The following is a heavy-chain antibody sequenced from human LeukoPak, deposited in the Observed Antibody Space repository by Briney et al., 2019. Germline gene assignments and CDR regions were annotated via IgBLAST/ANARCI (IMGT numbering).Heavy chain of an antibody. CDR3: AREVWFGEFYPAFDY. CDR1: GFTFSSYG. Sequence: GGSLRLSCAASGFTFSSYGMHWVRQAPGKGLEWVSYISSSGSTIYYADSVKGRFTISRDNAKNSLYLQMNSLRAEDTAVYYCAREVWFGEFYPAFDYWGQGTLVTVSS. D-gene: IGHD3-10*01. J-gene: IGHJ4*02. V-gene: IGHV3-48*04. CDR2: ISSSGSTI.